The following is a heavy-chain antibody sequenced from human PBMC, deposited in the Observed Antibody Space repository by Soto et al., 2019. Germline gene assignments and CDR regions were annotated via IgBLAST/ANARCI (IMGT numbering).Heavy chain of an antibody. Sequence: PGGSLRLSCAASGFTFSSYAMSWVRQAPGKGLEWVSTISGSADSTYYADSVKGRFTISRDNSKNTLYLQMNSLRAEDTAVYYCAKYPPWLVRFHGMDVWGQGTTVTVSS. V-gene: IGHV3-23*01. D-gene: IGHD6-19*01. CDR2: ISGSADST. J-gene: IGHJ6*02. CDR3: AKYPPWLVRFHGMDV. CDR1: GFTFSSYA.